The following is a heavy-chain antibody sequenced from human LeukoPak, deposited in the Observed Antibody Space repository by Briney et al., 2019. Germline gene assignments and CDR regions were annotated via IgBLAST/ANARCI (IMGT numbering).Heavy chain of an antibody. CDR3: ARGKGYDYVWGSYRYPHFDY. CDR2: INHSGST. J-gene: IGHJ4*02. CDR1: GGSFSGYY. D-gene: IGHD3-16*02. Sequence: PSETLSLTCTVYGGSFSGYYWSWIRQPPGKGLEWIGEINHSGSTNYNPSLKSRVTISVDTSKNQFSLKLSSVTAADTAVYYCARGKGYDYVWGSYRYPHFDYWGQGTLVTVSS. V-gene: IGHV4-34*01.